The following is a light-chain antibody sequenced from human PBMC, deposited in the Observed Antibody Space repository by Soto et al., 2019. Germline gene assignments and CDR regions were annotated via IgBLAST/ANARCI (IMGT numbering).Light chain of an antibody. Sequence: EILMTQSPATLSVSPGQRATLSCRASQSIADNLAWYQQRPGQAPRLLIYRASTGATGIPARFSGFGSGTEFTLTISRLEPEDFAVYYCQQYGNSPWTFGQGTKVDIK. CDR2: RAS. CDR1: QSIADN. CDR3: QQYGNSPWT. V-gene: IGKV3D-15*02. J-gene: IGKJ1*01.